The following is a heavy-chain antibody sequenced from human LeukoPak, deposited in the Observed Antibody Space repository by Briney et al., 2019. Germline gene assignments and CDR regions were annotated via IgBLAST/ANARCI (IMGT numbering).Heavy chain of an antibody. V-gene: IGHV1-18*01. CDR2: ISVYNGDT. D-gene: IGHD3-22*01. Sequence: ASVKLSCTASGYTFTSYGITWVRQAPGQGLEWMGWISVYNGDTNYEQKLQGRVTMTTETSTSTAYMELRSLRSNDTAVYYCASNTGSDCSGYAYWGQGIVVTVSS. J-gene: IGHJ4*02. CDR3: ASNTGSDCSGYAY. CDR1: GYTFTSYG.